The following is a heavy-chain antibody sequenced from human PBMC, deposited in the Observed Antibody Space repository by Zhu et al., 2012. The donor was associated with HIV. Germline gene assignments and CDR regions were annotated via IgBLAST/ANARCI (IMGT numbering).Heavy chain of an antibody. V-gene: IGHV4-4*09. CDR3: ARSPEYCSSTSCYAEGIDY. CDR2: IYTSGST. Sequence: QVQLQESGPGLVKPSETLSLTCTVSGGSISSYYWSWIRQPPGKGLEWIGYIYTSGSTNYNPSLKSRVTISVDTSKNQFSLKLSSVTAADTAVYYCARSPEYCSSTSCYAEGIDYWGQGTLVTVSS. J-gene: IGHJ4*02. D-gene: IGHD2-2*01. CDR1: GGSISSYY.